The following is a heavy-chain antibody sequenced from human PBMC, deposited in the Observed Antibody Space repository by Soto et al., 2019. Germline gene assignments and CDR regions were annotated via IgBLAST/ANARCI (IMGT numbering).Heavy chain of an antibody. CDR3: ATQTPRSGYSCGSNFDY. J-gene: IGHJ4*02. CDR2: IYHSGST. D-gene: IGHD6-19*01. Sequence: SETLSLTCTVSGGSISSGGYSWSWIRQPPGKGLEWIGYIYHSGSTYYNPSLKSRVTISVDRSKNQFSLKLSSVTAADTAVYYCATQTPRSGYSCGSNFDYWGQGTLVTAPQ. V-gene: IGHV4-30-2*01. CDR1: GGSISSGGYS.